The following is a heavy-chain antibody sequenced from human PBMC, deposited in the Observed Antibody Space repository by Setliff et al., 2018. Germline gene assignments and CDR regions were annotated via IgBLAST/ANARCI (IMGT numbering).Heavy chain of an antibody. J-gene: IGHJ3*02. CDR3: ARAPAYSSTPGSYAFDI. V-gene: IGHV1-18*01. D-gene: IGHD6-13*01. Sequence: GASVKVSCKASGYTFTSYGISWVRQAPGQGLEWMGWTSAYNGDTNYAQKLQGRVTMTTDTSTSTAYMELRSLRSDDTAVYYCARAPAYSSTPGSYAFDIWGQGTMVTVSS. CDR2: TSAYNGDT. CDR1: GYTFTSYG.